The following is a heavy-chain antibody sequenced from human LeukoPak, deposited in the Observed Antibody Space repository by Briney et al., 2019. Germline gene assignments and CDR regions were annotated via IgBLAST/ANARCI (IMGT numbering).Heavy chain of an antibody. Sequence: SQTLSLTCTVSGGSISSGSYYWSWIRQPAGKGLEWIGRIYTSGSTNYNPSLKSQVTISVDTSKNQFSLKLSSVTAADTAVYYCARDLPSSSWGQGTLVTVSS. J-gene: IGHJ4*02. CDR3: ARDLPSSS. D-gene: IGHD6-13*01. V-gene: IGHV4-61*02. CDR1: GGSISSGSYY. CDR2: IYTSGST.